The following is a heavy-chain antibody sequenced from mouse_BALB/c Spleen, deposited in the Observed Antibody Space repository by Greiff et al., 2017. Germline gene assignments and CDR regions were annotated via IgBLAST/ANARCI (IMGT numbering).Heavy chain of an antibody. CDR3: ARGYYYGSSPAMDY. CDR1: GFTFSDYY. V-gene: IGHV5-4*02. J-gene: IGHJ4*01. Sequence: EVQVVESGGGLVKPGGSLKLSCAASGFTFSDYYMYWVRQTPEKRLEWVATISDGGSYTYYPDSVKGRFTISRDNAKNNLYLQMSSLKSEDTAMYYCARGYYYGSSPAMDYWGQGTSVTVSS. CDR2: ISDGGSYT. D-gene: IGHD1-1*01.